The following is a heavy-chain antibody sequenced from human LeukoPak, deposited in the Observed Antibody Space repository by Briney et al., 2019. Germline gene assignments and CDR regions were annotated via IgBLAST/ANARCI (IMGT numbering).Heavy chain of an antibody. CDR1: RGTFSSYA. J-gene: IGHJ6*03. V-gene: IGHV1-69*13. CDR3: ARDRGYSYAKKSSNYYYMDV. Sequence: SVKVSCKASRGTFSSYAISWVRQAPGQGLEWMGGIIPIFGTANYAQKFQGRVTITADESTSTAYMELYSLRSEDTAVYFCARDRGYSYAKKSSNYYYMDVWGKGTTVTIS. D-gene: IGHD5-18*01. CDR2: IIPIFGTA.